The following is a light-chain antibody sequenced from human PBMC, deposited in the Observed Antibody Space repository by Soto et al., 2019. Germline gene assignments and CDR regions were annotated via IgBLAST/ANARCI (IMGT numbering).Light chain of an antibody. V-gene: IGLV1-40*01. CDR2: GNS. CDR1: SSNIGAGYD. CDR3: QSSDSSLRGQV. J-gene: IGLJ3*02. Sequence: QSVLTQPPSVSGAPGQRVTISCTGSSSNIGAGYDVHWYQELPVTAPKLLIYGNSNRPSGVPDRFSGSKSGTSASLAITGLQAEEEADYYCQSSDSSLRGQVFGGGTKLTVL.